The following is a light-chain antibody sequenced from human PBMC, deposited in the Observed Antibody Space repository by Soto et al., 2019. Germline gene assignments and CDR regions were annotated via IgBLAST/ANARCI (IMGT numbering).Light chain of an antibody. CDR3: QQRRNWPYT. CDR2: DAS. CDR1: QSVSSY. V-gene: IGKV3-11*01. Sequence: EIVLTQSPATLSLSPGDRATLSCRASQSVSSYLAWYQQKPGQAPRLLIYDASNRATGIPGRFSVSGSGTDFTLTISSLEPEDFAVHYCQQRRNWPYTFGQGTKLEIK. J-gene: IGKJ2*01.